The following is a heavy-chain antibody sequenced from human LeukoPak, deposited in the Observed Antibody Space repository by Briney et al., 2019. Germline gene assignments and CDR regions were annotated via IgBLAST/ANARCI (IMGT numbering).Heavy chain of an antibody. V-gene: IGHV4-34*01. CDR3: ARGFHSLITGTGNYYYYGMDV. Sequence: SETLSLTCAVYGGSFSGYYWSWIRQPPGKGLEWIGEINHSGSTNYNPSLKSRVTISVDTSKNQFSLKLSSVTAADTAVYYCARGFHSLITGTGNYYYYGMDVWGQGTTVTVSS. D-gene: IGHD1-20*01. J-gene: IGHJ6*02. CDR1: GGSFSGYY. CDR2: INHSGST.